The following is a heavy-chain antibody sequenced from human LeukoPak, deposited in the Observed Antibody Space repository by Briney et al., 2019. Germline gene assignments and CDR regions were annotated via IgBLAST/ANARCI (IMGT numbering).Heavy chain of an antibody. Sequence: SETLSLTCIVSGYSISSGYYWGWIRQPPGKGLEWIGSIYHGGSTFYNPSLQSRVTISIDTSKNEVSLKLSSVTAADTAVYYCAVPQVINNPNSYFYYMHDWGKGTTVTVSS. V-gene: IGHV4-38-2*02. CDR1: GYSISSGYY. J-gene: IGHJ6*03. D-gene: IGHD1-14*01. CDR3: AVPQVINNPNSYFYYMHD. CDR2: IYHGGST.